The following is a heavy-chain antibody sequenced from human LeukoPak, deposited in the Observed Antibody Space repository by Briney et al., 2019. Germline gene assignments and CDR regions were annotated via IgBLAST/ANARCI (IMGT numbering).Heavy chain of an antibody. J-gene: IGHJ4*02. CDR2: IKPDGSEK. V-gene: IGHV3-7*05. CDR1: GFTFNRYW. Sequence: GGSLRLSCAASGFTFNRYWMNWVRQAPGKGLEWVANIKPDGSEKHYVDSVKGRFTISRDNPKNSLYLQMNSLRAEDTAVYYCARDLGWLQCDNWGQGTLVTVSS. CDR3: ARDLGWLQCDN. D-gene: IGHD5-24*01.